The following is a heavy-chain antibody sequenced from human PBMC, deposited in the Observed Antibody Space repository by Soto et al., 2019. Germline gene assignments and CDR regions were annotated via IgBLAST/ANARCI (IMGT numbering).Heavy chain of an antibody. J-gene: IGHJ5*02. V-gene: IGHV4-30-4*01. CDR3: ARAAGCDFWSGYYGPHWFAP. D-gene: IGHD3-3*01. CDR2: IYYSGST. CDR1: GGSISSGDYY. Sequence: KPSETLSLTCTVSGGSISSGDYYWCWIRQPPGKCLEWIGYIYYSGSTYSNPSLKSRVTISVVTSKNQFSLKLSSVTAADTAVYFCARAAGCDFWSGYYGPHWFAPWGRGTLVTVSS.